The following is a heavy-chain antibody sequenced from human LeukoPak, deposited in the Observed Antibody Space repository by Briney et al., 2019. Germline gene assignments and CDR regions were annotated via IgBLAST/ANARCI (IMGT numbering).Heavy chain of an antibody. CDR1: GFTFSSYW. V-gene: IGHV3-7*01. CDR2: IKQDGSEK. D-gene: IGHD3-3*01. CDR3: ARGPGFLTDY. Sequence: GGSLRLSCAASGFTFSSYWMTWFRQVPGKGLEWVANIKQDGSEKHFVDSVKGRFTITRDNAKNSVYLQMESLRVEDTAMYYCARGPGFLTDYWGQGILVTVSS. J-gene: IGHJ4*02.